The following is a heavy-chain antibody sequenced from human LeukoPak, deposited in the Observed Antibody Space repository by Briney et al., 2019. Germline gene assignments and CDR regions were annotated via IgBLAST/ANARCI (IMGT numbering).Heavy chain of an antibody. CDR1: GGSISSSSYY. CDR3: ATITGTQALDY. Sequence: SETLSLTCTVSGGSISSSSYYWGWIRQPPGKGLEWIGSIYYSGSTYYNPSLKSRVTISVDTSKNQFSLKLSSVTAADTAVYYCATITGTQALDYWGQGTLVTVSS. D-gene: IGHD1/OR15-1a*01. V-gene: IGHV4-39*01. CDR2: IYYSGST. J-gene: IGHJ4*02.